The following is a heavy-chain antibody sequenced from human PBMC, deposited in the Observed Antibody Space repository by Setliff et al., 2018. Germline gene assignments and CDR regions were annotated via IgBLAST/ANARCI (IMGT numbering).Heavy chain of an antibody. J-gene: IGHJ4*02. Sequence: ASVKVSCQASGGTFSSYAISWVRQAPGQGLEWMGGIIPIFGTANYAQKLQGRVTITADESTSSAYMELSSLRSEDTAVYYCASSRDYNFWSGYYSPLDYWGQGTLVTVSS. CDR2: IIPIFGTA. CDR3: ASSRDYNFWSGYYSPLDY. D-gene: IGHD3-3*01. V-gene: IGHV1-69*13. CDR1: GGTFSSYA.